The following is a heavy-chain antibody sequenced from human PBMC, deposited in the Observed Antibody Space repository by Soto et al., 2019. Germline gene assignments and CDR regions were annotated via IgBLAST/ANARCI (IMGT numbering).Heavy chain of an antibody. CDR1: GFSFSFSG. CDR3: ARGLAKVAGGAFDI. J-gene: IGHJ3*02. V-gene: IGHV3-33*01. D-gene: IGHD3-16*01. CDR2: LWYDGSSE. Sequence: QVHLVESGGGVVQPGRSLRLSCAASGFSFSFSGMHWVRQAPGKGLEWVAGLWYDGSSENYADYVKGRFTISRHNSKNTLHLQMDSLRVEDTAMYYCARGLAKVAGGAFDIWGQGTMVIVSS.